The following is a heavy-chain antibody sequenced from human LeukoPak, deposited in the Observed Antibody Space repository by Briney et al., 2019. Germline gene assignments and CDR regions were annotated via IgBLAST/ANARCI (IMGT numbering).Heavy chain of an antibody. Sequence: SETLSLTCTVSGGSISSHYWSWIRQPPGKGLEWIGYIYYSGSTNYNPSLKSRVTISVDTSKNQFSLKLSSVTAADTAVYYCARDRLGIAFDIWGQGTMVTASS. CDR1: GGSISSHY. V-gene: IGHV4-59*11. CDR3: ARDRLGIAFDI. D-gene: IGHD5-12*01. CDR2: IYYSGST. J-gene: IGHJ3*02.